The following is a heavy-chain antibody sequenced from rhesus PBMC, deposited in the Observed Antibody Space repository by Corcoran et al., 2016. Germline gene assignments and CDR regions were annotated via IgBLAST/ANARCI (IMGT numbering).Heavy chain of an antibody. V-gene: IGHV4S7*01. D-gene: IGHD1-44*02. CDR3: ARYSGANSLDV. CDR1: GCSISGGYY. Sequence: QVQLQESGPGLVKPSEPLSLTCAVSGCSISGGYYWGWFRHHPGKGLEWIGNIYGNSASTYYNPSRKSRVTISKDTSKNQFSLKLSSVTAADTAVYYCARYSGANSLDVWGRGVLVTVSS. CDR2: IYGNSAST. J-gene: IGHJ5-2*02.